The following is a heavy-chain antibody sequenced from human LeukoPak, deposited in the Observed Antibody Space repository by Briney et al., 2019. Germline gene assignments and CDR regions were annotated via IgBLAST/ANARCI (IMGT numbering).Heavy chain of an antibody. J-gene: IGHJ4*02. CDR3: ARDRPTMITFGGVIIAAY. D-gene: IGHD3-16*02. CDR2: ISSSSSYI. Sequence: GSLRLSCAASGFTFSSYSMNWVRQAPGKGLEWVSSISSSSSYIYYADSVKGRFTISRDNAKNSLYLQMNSLRAEDTAVYYCARDRPTMITFGGVIIAAYWGQGTLVSVSS. CDR1: GFTFSSYS. V-gene: IGHV3-21*04.